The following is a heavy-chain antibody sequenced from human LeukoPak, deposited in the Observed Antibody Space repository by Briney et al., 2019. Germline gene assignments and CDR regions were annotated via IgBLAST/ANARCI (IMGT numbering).Heavy chain of an antibody. CDR1: GFTFSSYG. CDR3: AWYDSSGYLNAFDI. J-gene: IGHJ3*02. Sequence: GSLRLSCAASGFTFSSYGMSWVRQPPGKGLEWIGEINHSGSTNYNPSLKSRVTISVDTSKNQFSLKLSSVTAADTAVYYCAWYDSSGYLNAFDIWGQGTMVTVSS. CDR2: INHSGST. D-gene: IGHD3-22*01. V-gene: IGHV4-34*08.